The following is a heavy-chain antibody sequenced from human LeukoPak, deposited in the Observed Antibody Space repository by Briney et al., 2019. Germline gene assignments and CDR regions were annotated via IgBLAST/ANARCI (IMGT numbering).Heavy chain of an antibody. Sequence: GGSLRLSCAASGFTFSSYAMHWVRQAPGKGLEWVAVISYDGSNKYYADSVKGRFTISRDNSKNTLYLQMNSLRAEDTAVCYCARQYSSSYYFDYRGQGTLVTVSS. J-gene: IGHJ4*02. CDR3: ARQYSSSYYFDY. V-gene: IGHV3-30-3*01. D-gene: IGHD6-6*01. CDR1: GFTFSSYA. CDR2: ISYDGSNK.